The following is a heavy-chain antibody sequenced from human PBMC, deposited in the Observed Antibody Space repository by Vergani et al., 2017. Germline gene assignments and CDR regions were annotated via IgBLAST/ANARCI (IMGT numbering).Heavy chain of an antibody. CDR1: GFTFSSYA. CDR2: ISYDGDRR. D-gene: IGHD4-11*01. V-gene: IGHV3-30*04. CDR3: AKDLSYSTAWPHSDS. J-gene: IGHJ4*02. Sequence: QVQLVESGGGVVQPGRSLRLSCAASGFTFSSYAMHWVRQAPGKGLEWVAMISYDGDRRDYDDFAKGRFTISRDSSKTVYLQMNSLRVEDTAMYFCAKDLSYSTAWPHSDSRAQGTLVTVSS.